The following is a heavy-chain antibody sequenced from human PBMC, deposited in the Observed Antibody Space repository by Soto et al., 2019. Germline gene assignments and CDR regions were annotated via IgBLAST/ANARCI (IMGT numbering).Heavy chain of an antibody. Sequence: EVQLVESGGGLVQPGGSLRLSCAASGFTFSSYWMNWVRQAPGKGLEWMANIKEDGSEKNYVDSVKGRFIISRDNAKESMFLQMNSLRAEDTAVYYCARGQYGGKGYWGQGTLVTVSS. V-gene: IGHV3-7*03. CDR3: ARGQYGGKGY. J-gene: IGHJ4*02. CDR2: IKEDGSEK. CDR1: GFTFSSYW. D-gene: IGHD2-15*01.